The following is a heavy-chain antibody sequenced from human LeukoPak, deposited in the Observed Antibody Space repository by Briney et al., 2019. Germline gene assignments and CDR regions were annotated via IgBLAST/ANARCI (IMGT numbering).Heavy chain of an antibody. D-gene: IGHD6-6*01. J-gene: IGHJ4*02. Sequence: PGGSLRLSCSASGFTFSSYAMHWVRQAPGKGLEYVSAISSNGGSTYYADSVKGRFTISRDNSKNTLYLQMNSLRAEDTAVYYCAKDGSSSSSPYYFDYWGQGTLVTVSS. CDR2: ISSNGGST. V-gene: IGHV3-64*04. CDR3: AKDGSSSSSPYYFDY. CDR1: GFTFSSYA.